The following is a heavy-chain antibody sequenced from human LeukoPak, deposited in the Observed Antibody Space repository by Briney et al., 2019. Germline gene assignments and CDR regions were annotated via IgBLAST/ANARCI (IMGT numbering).Heavy chain of an antibody. D-gene: IGHD2-2*01. Sequence: PGESLKISCKGSGYSFTSYWIGWVRQMPGKGLEWMGIIYPGDSDTRYSPSFQGQVTISADKSISTAYLQWSSLKASDTAMYYCARQRLSRTGYCSSTSCYSYFDYWGQGTLVTVSS. CDR1: GYSFTSYW. CDR2: IYPGDSDT. V-gene: IGHV5-51*01. CDR3: ARQRLSRTGYCSSTSCYSYFDY. J-gene: IGHJ4*02.